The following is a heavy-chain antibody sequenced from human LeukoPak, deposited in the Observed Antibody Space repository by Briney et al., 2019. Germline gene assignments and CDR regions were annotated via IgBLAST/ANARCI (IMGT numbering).Heavy chain of an antibody. CDR1: GFTFSSYW. D-gene: IGHD4-17*01. CDR3: ARESTVTYSNFDY. CDR2: IKQDGSEK. J-gene: IGHJ4*02. Sequence: PGGSLRLSCAASGFTFSSYWMSWVRQAPGKGLEWVANIKQDGSEKYYVDSVKGRFTISRDNAKNSLYLQMNSLRAEDTAVYYCARESTVTYSNFDYWGQGTLVTVSS. V-gene: IGHV3-7*01.